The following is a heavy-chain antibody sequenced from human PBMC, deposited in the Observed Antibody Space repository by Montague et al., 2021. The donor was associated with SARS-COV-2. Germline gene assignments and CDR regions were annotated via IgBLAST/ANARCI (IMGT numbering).Heavy chain of an antibody. CDR2: IYYSGST. J-gene: IGHJ4*02. Sequence: SETLSLTCTVSGGSISSSSYYWGWIRQPPGKGLEWIGSIYYSGSTYYNPSLKNRVTISVDTSKNQFSLKLSSVTAADTAVYYCARAPFMITFGGVITRLRGYYFDYWGQGTLVTVSS. D-gene: IGHD3-16*01. CDR1: GGSISSSSYY. V-gene: IGHV4-39*07. CDR3: ARAPFMITFGGVITRLRGYYFDY.